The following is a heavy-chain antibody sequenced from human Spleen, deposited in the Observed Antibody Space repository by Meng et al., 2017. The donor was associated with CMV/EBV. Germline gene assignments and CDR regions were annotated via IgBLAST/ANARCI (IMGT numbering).Heavy chain of an antibody. D-gene: IGHD2-2*01. CDR3: ARSPDCSSTSCYFADNYYYQGMDV. Sequence: WVRQAPGQGLEWMGGIIPFFGTINYAQKFQGRVTITTDESTSTAYMELSSLRSEDTAVYYCARSPDCSSTSCYFADNYYYQGMDVWGQGTTVTVSS. V-gene: IGHV1-69*05. CDR2: IIPFFGTI. J-gene: IGHJ6*02.